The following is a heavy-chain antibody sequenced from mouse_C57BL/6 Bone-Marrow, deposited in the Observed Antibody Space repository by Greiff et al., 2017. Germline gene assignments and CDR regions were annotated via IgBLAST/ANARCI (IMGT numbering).Heavy chain of an antibody. D-gene: IGHD3-2*02. J-gene: IGHJ2*01. V-gene: IGHV5-9-1*02. CDR2: ISSGGDYI. CDR1: GFTFSSYA. CDR3: TRDKATPFDY. Sequence: EVQLVESGEGLVKPGGSLKLSCAASGFTFSSYAMSWVRQTPEKRLEWVAYISSGGDYIYYADTVKGRFTLSRDNARNTLYLQMSSLKSEDTAIYYCTRDKATPFDYWGQGTTLTVSS.